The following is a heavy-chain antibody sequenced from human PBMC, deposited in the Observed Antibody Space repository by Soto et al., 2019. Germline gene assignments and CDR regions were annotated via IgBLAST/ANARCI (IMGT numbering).Heavy chain of an antibody. Sequence: EVQLVESGGGLVQPGGSLRLSCAASGFTFSNYWIHWVRQAPGKGLVWVSRIKGDGSRIDYADSVKGRFTISRDNGKNTVYVQMNSLGDEDAAVYYCARGIPGYYGKDVWGQGTTVTVSS. D-gene: IGHD2-2*02. CDR1: GFTFSNYW. J-gene: IGHJ6*01. V-gene: IGHV3-74*01. CDR3: ARGIPGYYGKDV. CDR2: IKGDGSRI.